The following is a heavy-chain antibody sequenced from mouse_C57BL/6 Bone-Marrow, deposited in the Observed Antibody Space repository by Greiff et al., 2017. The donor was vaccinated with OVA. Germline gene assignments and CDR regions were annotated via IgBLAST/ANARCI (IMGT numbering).Heavy chain of an antibody. CDR3: ARYYYNGSSPTDY. V-gene: IGHV5-17*01. CDR2: ISSGSSTI. J-gene: IGHJ2*01. D-gene: IGHD1-1*01. CDR1: GFTFSDYG. Sequence: DVKLVESGGGLVQPGGSLKLSCAASGFTFSDYGMHWVRQAPEKGLEWVAYISSGSSTIYYADTVKGRFTISRDNAKNTLFLQMPSLRSEDTAMYYGARYYYNGSSPTDYWGQGTTLTVSS.